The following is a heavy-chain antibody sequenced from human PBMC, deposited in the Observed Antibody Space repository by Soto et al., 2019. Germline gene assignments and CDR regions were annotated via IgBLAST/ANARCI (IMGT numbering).Heavy chain of an antibody. CDR2: ISSSGSTI. CDR1: GFTFSSYE. Sequence: EVQLVESGGGLVQPGGSLRLSCAASGFTFSSYEMNWVRQAPGKGLEWVSYISSSGSTIYYADSVKGRFTISRDNAKNSLYLQMDSLRAEYTAVYYCARSMVRGVITQTFYYYYGMDVWGQGTTVTVSS. CDR3: ARSMVRGVITQTFYYYYGMDV. D-gene: IGHD3-10*01. V-gene: IGHV3-48*03. J-gene: IGHJ6*02.